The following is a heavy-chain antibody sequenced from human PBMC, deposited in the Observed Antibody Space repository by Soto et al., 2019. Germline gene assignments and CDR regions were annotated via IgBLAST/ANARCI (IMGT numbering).Heavy chain of an antibody. Sequence: SETLSLTCAVSGGSISSGGYSWSWIRQPPGKGLEWIGYIYHSGSTYAQQFQGRITMTRDTSTSTAYMELGSLRSEDTAVYYCARDAQIGRGYSVYDTYWGQGTLVTVSS. CDR2: IYHSGST. CDR1: GGSISSGGYS. CDR3: ARDAQIGRGYSVYDTY. D-gene: IGHD5-12*01. J-gene: IGHJ4*01. V-gene: IGHV4-30-2*01.